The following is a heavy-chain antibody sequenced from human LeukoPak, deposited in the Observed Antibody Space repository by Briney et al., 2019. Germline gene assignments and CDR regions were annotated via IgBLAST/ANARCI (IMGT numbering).Heavy chain of an antibody. CDR3: ARRGSSSWPNWFDP. V-gene: IGHV3-7*03. J-gene: IGHJ5*02. D-gene: IGHD6-13*01. CDR2: IKQDGSEK. CDR1: GFTFSSYW. Sequence: GGSLRLSCAASGFTFSSYWMTWVRQTPGKGLEWVANIKQDGSEKYYVDSVKGRFTISRGNAKNSLYLQMNSLRAEDTAVYYCARRGSSSWPNWFDPWGQGTLVTVSS.